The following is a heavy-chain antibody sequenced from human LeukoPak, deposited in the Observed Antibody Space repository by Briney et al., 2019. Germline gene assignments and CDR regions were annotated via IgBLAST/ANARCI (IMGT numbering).Heavy chain of an antibody. D-gene: IGHD1-14*01. CDR2: LYSGGTT. Sequence: GGSLRLSCVASGFTVSANYINWVRQTPEKGLEWVSVLYSGGTTYYADSVKGRFTISRDNSNNTVYLQMNSLRAEDTAVYYCAAYSKASGGFTGYDPMDVWGQGTTVTVSS. CDR1: GFTVSANY. CDR3: AAYSKASGGFTGYDPMDV. V-gene: IGHV3-66*01. J-gene: IGHJ6*02.